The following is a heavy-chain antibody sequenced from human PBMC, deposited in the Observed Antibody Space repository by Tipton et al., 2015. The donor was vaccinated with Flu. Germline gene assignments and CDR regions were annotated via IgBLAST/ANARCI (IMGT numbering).Heavy chain of an antibody. J-gene: IGHJ6*02. CDR1: GGTFSSYA. V-gene: IGHV1-69*01. CDR3: ARVPGEATPNYYYGMDV. Sequence: QLAQSGAEVKKPGSSVKVSCKASGGTFSSYAISWVRQAPGQGLEWMGGIIPIFGTANYAQKFQGRVTITADESTSTAYMELSSLRSEDTAVYYCARVPGEATPNYYYGMDVWGQGTTVTVSS. CDR2: IIPIFGTA. D-gene: IGHD2-15*01.